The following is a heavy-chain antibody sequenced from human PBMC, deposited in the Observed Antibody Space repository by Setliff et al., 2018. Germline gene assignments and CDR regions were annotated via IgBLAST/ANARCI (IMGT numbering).Heavy chain of an antibody. CDR1: GFTLGDFG. CDR3: ARTCSGSGCYAGLES. V-gene: IGHV3-48*01. J-gene: IGHJ4*02. Sequence: GGSLRLSCAGSGFTLGDFGINWVRQAPGKGLEWVSYIKSSGSSIYYADSVKGRFTISRDNSKNTQYLQMNSLRPEDTAVYYCARTCSGSGCYAGLESWGQGTPVTSPQ. CDR2: IKSSGSSI. D-gene: IGHD2-15*01.